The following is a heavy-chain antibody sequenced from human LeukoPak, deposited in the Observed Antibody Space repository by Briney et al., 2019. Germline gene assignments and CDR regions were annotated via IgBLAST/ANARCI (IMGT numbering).Heavy chain of an antibody. CDR1: GYTLTSDG. CDR3: ARPLPGCDRTNYYGLDY. J-gene: IGHJ4*02. V-gene: IGHV7-4-1*02. Sequence: ASVKVSCKASGYTLTSDGMNWVRQAPGQGLEWMGWINTNTANPTYAQGFTGRFVFSLDTSVNTAYLQISSLKAEDTAVYYCARPLPGCDRTNYYGLDYWGQGTLVTVSS. D-gene: IGHD3-10*01. CDR2: INTNTANP.